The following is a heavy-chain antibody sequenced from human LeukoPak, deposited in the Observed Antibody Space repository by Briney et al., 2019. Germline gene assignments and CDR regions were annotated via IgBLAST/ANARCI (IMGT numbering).Heavy chain of an antibody. CDR3: ARVGGRGNYFDY. D-gene: IGHD2-15*01. V-gene: IGHV4-34*01. CDR2: INHSGST. J-gene: IGHJ4*02. CDR1: GGSFSGYY. Sequence: PSETLSLTCAVYGGSFSGYYWSWIRQPTGKGLEWIGEINHSGSTNYNPSLKSRVTISVDTSKNQFSLKLSSVTAADTAVYYCARVGGRGNYFDYWGQGTLVTVSS.